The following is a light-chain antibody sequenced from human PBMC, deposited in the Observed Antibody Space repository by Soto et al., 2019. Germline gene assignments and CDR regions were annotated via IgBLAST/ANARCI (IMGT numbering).Light chain of an antibody. Sequence: EIVMTQSPATLSVSPGEKATLSCRASQSVSSNLAWYQHKPGQAPRLLIYGAPTRATGIPARFSGSGSGTEFTLTISSLQSEDFAVYYCQQYTNWYTFGQGTKLEI. CDR2: GAP. CDR1: QSVSSN. V-gene: IGKV3-15*01. J-gene: IGKJ2*01. CDR3: QQYTNWYT.